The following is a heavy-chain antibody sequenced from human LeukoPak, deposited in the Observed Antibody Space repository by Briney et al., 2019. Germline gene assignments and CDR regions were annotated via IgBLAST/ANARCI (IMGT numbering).Heavy chain of an antibody. CDR1: GYTFTSYY. Sequence: GASVKVSCKTSGYTFTSYYMHWVRQAPGQGLEWMGWISAYNGNTNYAQKLQGRVTMTTDTSTSTAYMELRSLRSDDTAVYYCAREPGDYGDRYYYYYYMDVWGKGTTVTVSS. CDR3: AREPGDYGDRYYYYYYMDV. J-gene: IGHJ6*03. V-gene: IGHV1-18*04. D-gene: IGHD4-17*01. CDR2: ISAYNGNT.